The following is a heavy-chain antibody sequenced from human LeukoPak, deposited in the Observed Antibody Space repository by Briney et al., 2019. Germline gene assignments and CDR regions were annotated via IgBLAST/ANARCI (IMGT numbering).Heavy chain of an antibody. CDR2: ISGSGGST. Sequence: GGSLRLPCAASGFTFSSYAMSWVRQAPGKGLEWVSAISGSGGSTYYADSVKGRFTISRDNSKNTLYLQMNSLRAEDTAVYYCAKDVVRGVMWYFDYWGQGTLVTVSS. J-gene: IGHJ4*02. D-gene: IGHD3-10*01. CDR1: GFTFSSYA. CDR3: AKDVVRGVMWYFDY. V-gene: IGHV3-23*01.